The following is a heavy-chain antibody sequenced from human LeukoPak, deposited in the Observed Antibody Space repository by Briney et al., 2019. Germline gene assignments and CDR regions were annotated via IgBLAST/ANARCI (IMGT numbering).Heavy chain of an antibody. CDR3: ARISYCSGGSCYSRYMDV. Sequence: GESLKISCKGSGYSFTSYWIGWVRQMPGKGLEWMGIIYPGDSDTRYSPSFQGQVTISADKSISTAYLQWSSLKVSDTAMYYCARISYCSGGSCYSRYMDVWGKGTTVTVSS. V-gene: IGHV5-51*01. CDR2: IYPGDSDT. D-gene: IGHD2-15*01. CDR1: GYSFTSYW. J-gene: IGHJ6*03.